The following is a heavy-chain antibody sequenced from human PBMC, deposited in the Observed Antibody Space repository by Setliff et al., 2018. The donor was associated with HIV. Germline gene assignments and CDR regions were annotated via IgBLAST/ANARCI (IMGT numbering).Heavy chain of an antibody. D-gene: IGHD3-3*01. Sequence: GGSLRLSCVASGFTFTTYPMSWVRQAPGKGLEWVSAISGDGEKYYVASVKGRFTMSRDNAKNSLYLQMNSLRADDTAVYYCARDRASVRDTIFGGAQYYYYMDVWGKGTTVTVSS. J-gene: IGHJ6*03. CDR2: ISGDGEK. CDR1: GFTFTTYP. CDR3: ARDRASVRDTIFGGAQYYYYMDV. V-gene: IGHV3-7*01.